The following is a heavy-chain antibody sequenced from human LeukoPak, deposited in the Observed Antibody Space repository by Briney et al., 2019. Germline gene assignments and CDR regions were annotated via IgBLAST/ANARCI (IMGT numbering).Heavy chain of an antibody. J-gene: IGHJ4*02. CDR1: GFTVSSNY. D-gene: IGHD5-24*01. CDR2: IYSGGST. Sequence: GGSLRLSCAASGFTVSSNYMSWVRQAPGKGLEWVSVIYSGGSTYYADSEKGRFTISRDNSKNTLYLQMNSLRAEDTAVYYCARDGYNLEGDYSDYWGQGTLVTVSS. CDR3: ARDGYNLEGDYSDY. V-gene: IGHV3-66*02.